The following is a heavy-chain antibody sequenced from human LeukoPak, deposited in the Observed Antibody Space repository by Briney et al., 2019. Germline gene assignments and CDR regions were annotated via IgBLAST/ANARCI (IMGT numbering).Heavy chain of an antibody. D-gene: IGHD5-24*01. CDR1: GGSISSYY. Sequence: SETLSLTCTVSGGSISSYYWSWIRQPPVKGLEWIGYIYYSGSTNYNPSLKSRVTISVDTSKNQFSLKLSSVTAADTAVYYCARRKENNWFDPWGQGTLVTVSS. V-gene: IGHV4-59*08. CDR3: ARRKENNWFDP. CDR2: IYYSGST. J-gene: IGHJ5*02.